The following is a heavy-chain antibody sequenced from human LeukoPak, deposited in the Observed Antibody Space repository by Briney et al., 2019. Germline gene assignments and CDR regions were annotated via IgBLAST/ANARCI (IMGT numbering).Heavy chain of an antibody. Sequence: GGSLRLSCAASGFTVSSNYMSWVRQAPGKGLEWVSSISSSSSYIYYADSVKGRFTISRDNAKKTLYLQMNSLRAEDTAVYYCARSRYYYDSSGYPHDAFDIWGQGTMVTVSS. V-gene: IGHV3-21*01. CDR1: GFTVSSNY. D-gene: IGHD3-22*01. CDR2: ISSSSSYI. CDR3: ARSRYYYDSSGYPHDAFDI. J-gene: IGHJ3*02.